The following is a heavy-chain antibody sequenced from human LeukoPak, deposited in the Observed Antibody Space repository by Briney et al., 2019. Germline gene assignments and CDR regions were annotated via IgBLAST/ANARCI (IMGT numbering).Heavy chain of an antibody. V-gene: IGHV3-30*18. CDR3: ANGGSQYYDFWSGFDAFDI. J-gene: IGHJ3*02. CDR2: ISYDGSNK. CDR1: GFTFSSYG. D-gene: IGHD3-3*01. Sequence: PGGSLRLFCAASGFTFSSYGMHWVRQAPGKGLEWVAVISYDGSNKYYADSVKGRFTISRDNSKNTLYLQMNSLRAEDTAVYYCANGGSQYYDFWSGFDAFDIWGQGTMVTVSS.